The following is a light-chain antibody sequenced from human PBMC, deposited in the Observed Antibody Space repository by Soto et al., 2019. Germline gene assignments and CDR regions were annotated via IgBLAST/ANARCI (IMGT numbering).Light chain of an antibody. CDR2: WAS. J-gene: IGKJ2*01. V-gene: IGKV4-1*01. Sequence: DIVMTQSPDSLAVSLGERATINCKSSQSVLFSSNTKNYLAWYQHKPGQPPKLLIYWASTRESGVPGRFSGSGSGTDFTLSISSLQAEDVAVYYCQQYFSSPYTFGQGTKLEIK. CDR1: QSVLFSSNTKNY. CDR3: QQYFSSPYT.